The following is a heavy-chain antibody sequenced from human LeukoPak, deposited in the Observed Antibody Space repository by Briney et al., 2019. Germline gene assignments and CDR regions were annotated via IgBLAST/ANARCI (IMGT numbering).Heavy chain of an antibody. Sequence: PGGSLRLSCAASGFTFSSYEMNWVRQAPGKGLEWVSYISSSGSTIYYADSVKGRFTISRDNAKNSLYLQMNSLRADDTAVYYCARDRSLIAAAGTPYYYYMDVWGKGSTVTVSS. CDR3: ARDRSLIAAAGTPYYYYMDV. CDR1: GFTFSSYE. V-gene: IGHV3-48*03. CDR2: ISSSGSTI. D-gene: IGHD6-13*01. J-gene: IGHJ6*03.